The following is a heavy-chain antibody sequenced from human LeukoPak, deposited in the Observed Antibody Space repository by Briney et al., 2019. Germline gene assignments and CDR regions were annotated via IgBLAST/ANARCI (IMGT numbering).Heavy chain of an antibody. D-gene: IGHD5-12*01. CDR1: GGSISSYY. Sequence: PSETLFLTCTVSGGSISSYYWNWIRQPAGKGLEWIGRIYTSGSTNYNPSLKSRVTMSIDTSKNQFSLKLSSVTAADTAVYYCARGLVATKRFDYWGQGTLVTVSS. J-gene: IGHJ4*02. CDR2: IYTSGST. V-gene: IGHV4-4*07. CDR3: ARGLVATKRFDY.